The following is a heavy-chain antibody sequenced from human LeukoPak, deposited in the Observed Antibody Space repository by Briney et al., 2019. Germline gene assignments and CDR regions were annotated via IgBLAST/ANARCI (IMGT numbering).Heavy chain of an antibody. CDR2: MNPNSGNT. V-gene: IGHV1-8*03. CDR3: ARTSPLAARRPNYYYMDV. J-gene: IGHJ6*03. Sequence: GASVKVSCKASGYTFTSYDINWVRQATGQGLEWMGWMNPNSGNTGYAQKFQGRVTITRNTSISTAYMELSSLRSEDTAVYYCARTSPLAARRPNYYYMDVWGKGTTVTVSS. CDR1: GYTFTSYD. D-gene: IGHD6-6*01.